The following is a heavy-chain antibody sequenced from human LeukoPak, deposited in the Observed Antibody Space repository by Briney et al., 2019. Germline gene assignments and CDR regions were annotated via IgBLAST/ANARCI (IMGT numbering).Heavy chain of an antibody. CDR3: ATRGITVVNPHRTFDY. CDR1: GYTLTELS. Sequence: ASVTASFKVSGYTLTELSMHWVRQAPGKGLGWMGGFDPEDGETIYAQKFQGRVTMTKDTSTDTAYMELSSLRSEDTAVYYCATRGITVVNPHRTFDYWGQGTLVTVSS. V-gene: IGHV1-24*01. D-gene: IGHD4-23*01. J-gene: IGHJ4*02. CDR2: FDPEDGET.